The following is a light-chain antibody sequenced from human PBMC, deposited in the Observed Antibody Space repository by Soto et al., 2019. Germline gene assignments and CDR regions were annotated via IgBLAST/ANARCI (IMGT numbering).Light chain of an antibody. Sequence: DIQMTQSPSSLSASVGDRVTITCRASESISNFLNWYQQTPGKAPMLLIYGSSTLQSGVPSRFSGSGSGTDFTLPISGLQPEDFATYYCQQAYSGPRTFGQGTKLEIK. CDR2: GSS. V-gene: IGKV1-39*01. CDR1: ESISNF. J-gene: IGKJ2*01. CDR3: QQAYSGPRT.